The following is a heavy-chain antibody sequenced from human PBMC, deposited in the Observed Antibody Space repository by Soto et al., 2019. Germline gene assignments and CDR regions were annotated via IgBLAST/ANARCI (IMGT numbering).Heavy chain of an antibody. V-gene: IGHV4-39*01. CDR3: ARGAFLEWLLVYYYYMDV. Sequence: SETLSLTCSVSGGPIRTSSYYWGWIRQPPGKGLEWIGSIYHSGNTDYNPSLKSRVTISVDTSKNQFSLKLSSVTAADTAVYYCARGAFLEWLLVYYYYMDVWGKGTTVTVSS. CDR1: GGPIRTSSYY. J-gene: IGHJ6*03. D-gene: IGHD3-3*02. CDR2: IYHSGNT.